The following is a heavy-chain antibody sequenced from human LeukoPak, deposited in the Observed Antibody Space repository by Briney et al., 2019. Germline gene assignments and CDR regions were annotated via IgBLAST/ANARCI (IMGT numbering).Heavy chain of an antibody. CDR1: GYTFTGYY. J-gene: IGHJ4*02. Sequence: GASVKVSCKASGYTFTGYYMHWVRQAPGQGLEWMGWINPNSGGTNYAQKFQGRVTMTRDTSISTAYMELRSLRSDDTAVYYCAREREYYDILTGYYDYWGQGTLVTVSS. CDR3: AREREYYDILTGYYDY. D-gene: IGHD3-9*01. CDR2: INPNSGGT. V-gene: IGHV1-2*02.